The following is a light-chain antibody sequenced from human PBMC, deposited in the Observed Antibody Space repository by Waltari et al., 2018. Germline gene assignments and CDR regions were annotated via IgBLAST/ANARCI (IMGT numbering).Light chain of an antibody. CDR1: SLRTSY. CDR2: GKD. J-gene: IGLJ3*02. V-gene: IGLV3-19*01. Sequence: SSELTQDPAVSVALGQTVRFTCQGDSLRTSYASWYQLKPGQAPVVVIYGKDKRPSGIPDRISGYSSGTTSSLTITGAQAEDEADYYCSSRNGRANEVEFAGGTKVTVL. CDR3: SSRNGRANEVE.